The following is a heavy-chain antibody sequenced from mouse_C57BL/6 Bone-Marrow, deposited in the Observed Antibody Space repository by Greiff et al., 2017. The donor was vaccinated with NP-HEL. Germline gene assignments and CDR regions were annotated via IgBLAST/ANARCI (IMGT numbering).Heavy chain of an antibody. D-gene: IGHD3-2*02. CDR2: INYDGSST. CDR1: GFTFSDYY. J-gene: IGHJ4*01. V-gene: IGHV5-16*01. Sequence: EVQVVESEGGLVQPGSSMKLSCTASGFTFSDYYMAWVRQVPEKGLEWVANINYDGSSTYYLDSLKSRFIISRDNAKNILYLQMSSLKSEDTATYYCARDRTTAQVYYAMDYWGQGTSVTVSS. CDR3: ARDRTTAQVYYAMDY.